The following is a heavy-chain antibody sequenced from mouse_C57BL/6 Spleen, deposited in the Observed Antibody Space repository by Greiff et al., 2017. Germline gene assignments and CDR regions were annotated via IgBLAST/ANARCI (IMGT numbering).Heavy chain of an antibody. CDR3: ARKGQLRPHYVDY. D-gene: IGHD3-2*02. J-gene: IGHJ2*01. V-gene: IGHV1-82*01. CDR2: IYPGDGDT. Sequence: VQLQQSGPELVKPGASVKISCKASGYAFSSSWMNWVKQRPGKGLEWIGRIYPGDGDTNYNGKFTGKATLAADKSSSTADRQLSSLTSEDTTVYFCARKGQLRPHYVDYWGQGTTLTVSS. CDR1: GYAFSSSW.